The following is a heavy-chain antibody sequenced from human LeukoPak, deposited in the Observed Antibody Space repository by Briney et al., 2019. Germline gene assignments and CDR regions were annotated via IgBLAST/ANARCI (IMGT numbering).Heavy chain of an antibody. Sequence: GGSLRLSCAASGFTFSSYGMHWVRQAPGKGLEWVAVISYDGSNKYYADSVKGRFTISRDNSKNTLYLQMNCLRAEDTAVYYCAKGPGRGDYDSSGRIDYWGQGTLVTVSS. V-gene: IGHV3-30*18. CDR1: GFTFSSYG. J-gene: IGHJ4*02. D-gene: IGHD3-22*01. CDR2: ISYDGSNK. CDR3: AKGPGRGDYDSSGRIDY.